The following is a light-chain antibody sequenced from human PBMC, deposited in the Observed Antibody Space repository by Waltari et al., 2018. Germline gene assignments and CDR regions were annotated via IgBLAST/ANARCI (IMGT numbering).Light chain of an antibody. J-gene: IGKJ4*01. V-gene: IGKV3-11*01. CDR1: QSVSSY. CDR2: DAS. CDR3: QQRNDWPLT. Sequence: EIVLTQSPATLSLSPGERATLSCRASQSVSSYLAWYQQKPGQAPRLLIYDASNRATGIPARFSGSGSGTDFTLTISSLQAEDVAVYYCQQRNDWPLTFGGGTKVEIK.